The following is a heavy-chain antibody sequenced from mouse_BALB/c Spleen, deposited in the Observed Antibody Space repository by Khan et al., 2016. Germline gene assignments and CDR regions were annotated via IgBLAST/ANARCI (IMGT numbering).Heavy chain of an antibody. V-gene: IGHV3-6*02. Sequence: EVQLQESGPGLVEPSQSLSLTCSVTGYSITSGYYWNWIRQFPGNKLEWMGYISYDGSNNYNPSLKNRISITRDTSKNQFFLKLKSVTTEDTATYYCAIYYYGSSYYYYAMDYWGQGTSVTVSS. CDR1: GYSITSGYY. CDR2: ISYDGSN. CDR3: AIYYYGSSYYYYAMDY. J-gene: IGHJ4*01. D-gene: IGHD1-1*01.